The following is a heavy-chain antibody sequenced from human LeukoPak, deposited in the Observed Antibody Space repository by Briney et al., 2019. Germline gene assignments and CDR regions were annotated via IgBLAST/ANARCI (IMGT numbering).Heavy chain of an antibody. CDR2: ISDGGSDT. CDR1: GFXFSTYA. Sequence: GGSLRLSCAASGFXFSTYAMSWVRQAPGKGLAWVSTISDGGSDTHYADSVKGRFTISRDDSKNTLYLQMNSLRAEDTAVYYCAKALYGDYGRFDYWGQGTLVTVSS. D-gene: IGHD4-17*01. V-gene: IGHV3-23*01. J-gene: IGHJ4*02. CDR3: AKALYGDYGRFDY.